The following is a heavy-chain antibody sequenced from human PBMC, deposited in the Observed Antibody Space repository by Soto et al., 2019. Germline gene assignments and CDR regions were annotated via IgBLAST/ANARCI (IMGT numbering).Heavy chain of an antibody. J-gene: IGHJ4*02. CDR1: GYTFTSYG. D-gene: IGHD5-18*01. CDR2: ISAYNGNT. CDR3: AGLLRGYSYGPVDY. Sequence: ASVKVSCKASGYTFTSYGISWVRQAPGQGLEWMGWISAYNGNTNYAQKLQGRVTMTTDTSTSTAYMELRSLRSDDTAVYYCAGLLRGYSYGPVDYWGQGTLVTVSS. V-gene: IGHV1-18*01.